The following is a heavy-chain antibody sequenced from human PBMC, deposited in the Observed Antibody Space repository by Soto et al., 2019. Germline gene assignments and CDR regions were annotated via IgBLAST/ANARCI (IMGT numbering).Heavy chain of an antibody. CDR3: ALTHDRKIATRGYFQH. D-gene: IGHD6-13*01. V-gene: IGHV1-8*01. CDR2: MNPNSGNT. Sequence: GASVKVSCKASGYTFTSYDINWVRQATGQGLEWMGWMNPNSGNTGYAQKFQGRVTMTRNTSISTAYMELSSLRSEDTAVYYCALTHDRKIATRGYFQHWGQGTLVTVSS. J-gene: IGHJ1*01. CDR1: GYTFTSYD.